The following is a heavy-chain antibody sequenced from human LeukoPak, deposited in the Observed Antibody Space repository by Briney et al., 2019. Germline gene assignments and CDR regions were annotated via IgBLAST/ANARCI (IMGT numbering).Heavy chain of an antibody. Sequence: LEWVSSISSSSSYIYYADSVKGRFTVSRDNAKNSLYLQMNSLRAEDTAVYYCARDRLPYGSGSYWKDWGQGTLVTVSS. D-gene: IGHD3-10*01. J-gene: IGHJ4*02. CDR2: ISSSSSYI. V-gene: IGHV3-21*01. CDR3: ARDRLPYGSGSYWKD.